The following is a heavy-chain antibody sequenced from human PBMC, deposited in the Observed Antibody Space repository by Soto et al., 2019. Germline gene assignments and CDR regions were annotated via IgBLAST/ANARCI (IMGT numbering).Heavy chain of an antibody. CDR1: GFTFSSYW. D-gene: IGHD3-10*01. V-gene: IGHV3-7*01. CDR2: IKQDGSEK. J-gene: IGHJ6*02. Sequence: GGSLRLSCAASGFTFSSYWMSWVRQAPGKGLEWVANIKQDGSEKYYVDSVKGRFTISRDNAKNSLYLQMNSLRAEDTAVYYCARWFGEPFYYYGMDVWGQGTTVTVS. CDR3: ARWFGEPFYYYGMDV.